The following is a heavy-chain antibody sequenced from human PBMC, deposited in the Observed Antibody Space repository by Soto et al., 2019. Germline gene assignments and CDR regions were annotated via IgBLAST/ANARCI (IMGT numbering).Heavy chain of an antibody. V-gene: IGHV3-13*01. J-gene: IGHJ4*02. CDR2: IGAAGDT. D-gene: IGHD6-13*01. CDR3: ASGGWGSSWYEGGSRIDY. CDR1: GFTFSSYD. Sequence: EVQLVESGGGLVQPGGSLRLSCAASGFTFSSYDMHWVRQVTGKGLEWVSAIGAAGDTYSPDSVKGRFTISRENAKNSLYLQMNSLRAEDTAVYYCASGGWGSSWYEGGSRIDYWGQGTLVTVSS.